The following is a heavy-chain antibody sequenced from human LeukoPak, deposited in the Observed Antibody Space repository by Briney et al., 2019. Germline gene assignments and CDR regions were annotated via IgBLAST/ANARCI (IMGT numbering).Heavy chain of an antibody. CDR2: ISSSSDTI. V-gene: IGHV3-48*01. D-gene: IGHD6-13*01. Sequence: GGSLRLSCAASGFTFSTYSMNWVRQAPGRGLEWISYISSSSDTIYYADSVKGRFTISRDNSKNTLYLQMNSLRAEDTAVYYCARDIGIAAAGTLDYWGQGTLVTVSS. J-gene: IGHJ4*02. CDR3: ARDIGIAAAGTLDY. CDR1: GFTFSTYS.